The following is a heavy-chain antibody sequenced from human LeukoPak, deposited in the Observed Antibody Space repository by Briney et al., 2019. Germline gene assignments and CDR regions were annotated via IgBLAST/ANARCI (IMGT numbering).Heavy chain of an antibody. J-gene: IGHJ5*02. CDR2: ISDYNGST. V-gene: IGHV1-18*01. CDR3: ARDLYRDSLPVSWFDP. CDR1: GYTFTSYG. D-gene: IGHD4-11*01. Sequence: ASVKVSCKASGYTFTSYGISWVRQAPGQGLEWMGWISDYNGSTNYAQKLQGRVTMTTDTSTSTAYMELRSLRSDDTAVYCCARDLYRDSLPVSWFDPWGQGTLVTVSS.